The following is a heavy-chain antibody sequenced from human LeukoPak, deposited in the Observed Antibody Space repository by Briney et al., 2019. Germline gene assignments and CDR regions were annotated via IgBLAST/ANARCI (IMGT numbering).Heavy chain of an antibody. J-gene: IGHJ6*02. CDR1: GFSFSSYA. Sequence: GGSLRLSCAASGFSFSSYAVSWVRQAPGKGLEWVSGISDGGSRTYYADSVKGRFTISRDNAKNSLYLQMNSLRAEDTAVYYCASLGSSKVATYYYGMDVWGQGTTVTVSS. CDR3: ASLGSSKVATYYYGMDV. V-gene: IGHV3-23*01. CDR2: ISDGGSRT. D-gene: IGHD5-12*01.